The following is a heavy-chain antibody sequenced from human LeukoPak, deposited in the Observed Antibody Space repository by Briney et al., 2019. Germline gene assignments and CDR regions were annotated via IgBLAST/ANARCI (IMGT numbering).Heavy chain of an antibody. J-gene: IGHJ4*02. CDR2: ISSSGSAK. V-gene: IGHV3-48*02. D-gene: IGHD2-2*03. CDR1: DSTFSNKA. Sequence: GGSRRPPGAAPDSTFSNKALNWVGRPPGKGLEWVSHISSSGSAKYYADSVKGRFTISRDNAKNSLYLQMNSLRDEDTAVFYCASGSGHWGQGTLVTVSS. CDR3: ASGSGH.